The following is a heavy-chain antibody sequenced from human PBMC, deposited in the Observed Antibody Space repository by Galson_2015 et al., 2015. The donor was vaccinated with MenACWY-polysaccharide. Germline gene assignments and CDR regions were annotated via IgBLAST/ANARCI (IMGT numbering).Heavy chain of an antibody. CDR2: PRPRVGRP. Sequence: SLRLSCAASGFSFSRYAMNWVRQAPGPGLAGVSAPRPRVGRPYYAASLKCRLTISRDNSKNTLFLQMNSLRAEDSAVYYCAKDKGGGIYWGNSKIDFWGQGTLVPVSS. CDR1: GFSFSRYA. D-gene: IGHD1-26*01. J-gene: IGHJ4*02. V-gene: IGHV3-23*01. CDR3: AKDKGGGIYWGNSKIDF.